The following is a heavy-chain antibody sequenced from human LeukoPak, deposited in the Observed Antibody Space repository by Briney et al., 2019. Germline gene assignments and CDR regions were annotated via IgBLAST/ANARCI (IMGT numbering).Heavy chain of an antibody. J-gene: IGHJ4*02. CDR2: IHYSGST. V-gene: IGHV4-31*03. D-gene: IGHD3-22*01. Sequence: KASQTLSLTCTVSGGSISSGGYYWSWIRQHPGKGLEWIGYIHYSGSTYYNPSLKSRVTISVDTSKNQFSLKLSSVTAADTAVYYCARVGDSSGYYYFDYWGQGTLVTVSS. CDR1: GGSISSGGYY. CDR3: ARVGDSSGYYYFDY.